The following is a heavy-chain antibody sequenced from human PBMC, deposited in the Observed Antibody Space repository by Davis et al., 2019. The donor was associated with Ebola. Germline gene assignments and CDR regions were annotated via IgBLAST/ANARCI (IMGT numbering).Heavy chain of an antibody. J-gene: IGHJ6*02. V-gene: IGHV3-9*01. CDR3: AKGHLGYYYYGMDV. D-gene: IGHD3-16*01. Sequence: PGGSLRLSCAASGFTFDDYAMHWVRQAPGKGLEWVSGISWNSGSIGYADSVKGRFTISRDNAKNSLYLQMNSLRAEDTALYYCAKGHLGYYYYGMDVWGQGTTVTVSS. CDR1: GFTFDDYA. CDR2: ISWNSGSI.